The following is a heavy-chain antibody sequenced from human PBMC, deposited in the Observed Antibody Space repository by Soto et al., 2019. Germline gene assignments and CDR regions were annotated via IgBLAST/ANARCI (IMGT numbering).Heavy chain of an antibody. CDR2: ISSSSSYI. CDR1: GFTFSSYS. V-gene: IGHV3-21*01. J-gene: IGHJ3*02. Sequence: GGSLRLSCAASGFTFSSYSMNWVRQAPGKGLEWVSSISSSSSYIYYADSVKGRFTISRDNAKNSLYLQMNSLRAEDTAVYYCARDYREYSGYVHAFDIWGQGTMVTVSS. CDR3: ARDYREYSGYVHAFDI. D-gene: IGHD5-12*01.